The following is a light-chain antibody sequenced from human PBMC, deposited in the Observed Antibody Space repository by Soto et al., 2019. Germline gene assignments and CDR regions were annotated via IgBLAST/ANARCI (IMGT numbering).Light chain of an antibody. CDR3: SSSTNSSTPFV. Sequence: QSVLTQPASVSGSPGQSITISCTGTSSDIGDYNFVSWYQHHPGTAPKLMIYEVSNRPSRISNRFSGSMSGNTASLTISGLQAEDEADYYCSSSTNSSTPFVFGTGTKVTVL. V-gene: IGLV2-14*01. J-gene: IGLJ1*01. CDR2: EVS. CDR1: SSDIGDYNF.